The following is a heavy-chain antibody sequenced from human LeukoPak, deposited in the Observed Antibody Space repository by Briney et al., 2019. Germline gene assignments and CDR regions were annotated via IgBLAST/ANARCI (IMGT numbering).Heavy chain of an antibody. D-gene: IGHD3-22*01. V-gene: IGHV3-73*01. Sequence: GGSLRLSCAASGFTFSGSAMHWVRQASGKGLEWVGRISSKSNSYATAYAASVKGRFTISRDDSKNTAYLQMNSLKTEDTAVYYCTRHSFLGDSSGSAPYFDYWGQGTLVTVSS. CDR2: ISSKSNSYAT. J-gene: IGHJ4*02. CDR3: TRHSFLGDSSGSAPYFDY. CDR1: GFTFSGSA.